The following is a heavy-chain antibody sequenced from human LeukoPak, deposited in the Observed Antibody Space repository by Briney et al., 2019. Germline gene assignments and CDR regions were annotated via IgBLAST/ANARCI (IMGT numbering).Heavy chain of an antibody. CDR1: GFTFSSYS. CDR3: ASNTYHYAGSGFCDY. J-gene: IGHJ4*02. D-gene: IGHD3-22*01. Sequence: KPGGSLRLSCAASGFTFSSYSMNWVRQAPGKGLEWVSSISSSSSYIYYADSVKGRFTIFRDNAKNTLYLQMNSLRDEDTAVYYCASNTYHYAGSGFCDYWGPGILVTVSS. V-gene: IGHV3-21*01. CDR2: ISSSSSYI.